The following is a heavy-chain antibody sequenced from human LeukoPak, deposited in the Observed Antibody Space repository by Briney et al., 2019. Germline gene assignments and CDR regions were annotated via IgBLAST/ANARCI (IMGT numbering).Heavy chain of an antibody. Sequence: SETLSLTCTVSGGSISSYYWSWIRQPAGKGLEWIGRIYTSGSTNYNPSLKSRVTMSVDTSQNQFSLKLSSVTAADTAVYYCASSQWLASYYYYGMDVWGQGTTVTVSS. CDR2: IYTSGST. CDR1: GGSISSYY. J-gene: IGHJ6*02. D-gene: IGHD5-12*01. V-gene: IGHV4-4*07. CDR3: ASSQWLASYYYYGMDV.